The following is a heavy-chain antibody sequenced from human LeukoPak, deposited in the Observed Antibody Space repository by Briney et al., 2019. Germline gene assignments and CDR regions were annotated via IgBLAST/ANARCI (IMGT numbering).Heavy chain of an antibody. J-gene: IGHJ5*02. Sequence: SETLSPTCTVSGGSISSYVLIWIRQPAGKGLEWIGRIFSSGATNYNPSLKSRVTMSVDTSKNQFSLKLSSVTAADTAVYYCARDRGSDGSDQLDPWGQGTLVTVSS. CDR2: IFSSGAT. V-gene: IGHV4-4*07. CDR1: GGSISSYV. D-gene: IGHD3-10*01. CDR3: ARDRGSDGSDQLDP.